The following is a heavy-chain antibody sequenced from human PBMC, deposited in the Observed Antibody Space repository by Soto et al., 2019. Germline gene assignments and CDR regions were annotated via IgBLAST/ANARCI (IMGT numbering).Heavy chain of an antibody. CDR2: IRSKAYGGTT. CDR1: GFTFVDYA. Sequence: GGSLRLSCTASGFTFVDYAMSWFRQAPGKGLEWVGFIRSKAYGGTTEYAASVKGRFTISRDDSKSIAYLQMNSLKTEDTAVYYCTRAVPVVPAAITFYFDYWGQGTLVTVSS. V-gene: IGHV3-49*03. D-gene: IGHD2-2*02. CDR3: TRAVPVVPAAITFYFDY. J-gene: IGHJ4*02.